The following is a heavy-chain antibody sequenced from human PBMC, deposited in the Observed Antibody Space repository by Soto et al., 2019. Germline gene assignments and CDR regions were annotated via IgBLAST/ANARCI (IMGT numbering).Heavy chain of an antibody. V-gene: IGHV3-7*01. CDR2: IKQGGNEK. D-gene: IGHD3-16*01. CDR1: GFTFSSYA. Sequence: PGGSLRLSCAASGFTFSSYAMSWVRQAPGKGLEWVANIKQGGNEKFYVDSVKGRFTISRDNAKKSLFLQMNSLRPEDTAVYYCVGALTYEVPYYSYGMDVCGQGTTVTVSS. J-gene: IGHJ6*02. CDR3: VGALTYEVPYYSYGMDV.